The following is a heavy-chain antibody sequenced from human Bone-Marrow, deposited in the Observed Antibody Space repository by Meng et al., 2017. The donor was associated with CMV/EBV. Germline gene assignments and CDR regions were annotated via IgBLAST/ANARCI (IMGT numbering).Heavy chain of an antibody. CDR2: IDWDDDK. J-gene: IGHJ2*01. CDR3: VRILGPAGPTRAFWYFDP. Sequence: SGPTLVKPTQTLTLTCTFSGFSLTTSGMCVSWVRQPPGKALEWLALIDWDDDKYYSTSLRTRLTVSKDSSKNQVVLTMTNMDPVDIDTDDCVRILGPAGPTRAFWYFDPWGRGTLVTVSS. D-gene: IGHD2-2*01. CDR1: GFSLTTSGMC. V-gene: IGHV2-70*20.